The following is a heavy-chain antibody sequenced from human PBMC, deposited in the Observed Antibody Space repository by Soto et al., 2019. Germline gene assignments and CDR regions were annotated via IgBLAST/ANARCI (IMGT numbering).Heavy chain of an antibody. D-gene: IGHD6-13*01. J-gene: IGHJ4*02. Sequence: QVQLVESGGGVVQPGRSLRLSCAASGFTFSSYGMHWVRQAPGKGLEWVAVISYDGSNKYYADSVKGRFTISRDNSKNTLYLQTNSLRAEYTAVYYCAKDEDTIAAAGTCVYWGQGTLVTVSS. V-gene: IGHV3-30*18. CDR2: ISYDGSNK. CDR1: GFTFSSYG. CDR3: AKDEDTIAAAGTCVY.